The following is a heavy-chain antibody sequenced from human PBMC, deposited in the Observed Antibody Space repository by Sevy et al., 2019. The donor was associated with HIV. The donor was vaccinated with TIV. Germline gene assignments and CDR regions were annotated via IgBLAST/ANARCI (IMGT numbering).Heavy chain of an antibody. V-gene: IGHV4-39*01. CDR1: GGSISSSSYY. D-gene: IGHD6-19*01. CDR3: ARQGYSSGWRHNWFDP. J-gene: IGHJ5*02. Sequence: SETLSLTCTVSGGSISSSSYYWGWIRQPPGKGLEWIGSIYYSGSTYYNPSLKSRVTISVDTSKNQFSLKLSSVTAAETAVYYCARQGYSSGWRHNWFDPWGQGTLVTVSS. CDR2: IYYSGST.